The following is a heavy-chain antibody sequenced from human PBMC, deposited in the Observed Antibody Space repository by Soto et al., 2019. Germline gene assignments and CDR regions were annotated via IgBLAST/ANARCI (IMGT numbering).Heavy chain of an antibody. J-gene: IGHJ4*02. V-gene: IGHV3-23*01. CDR1: GFTFSSYA. Sequence: GGSLRLSCAASGFTFSSYAMSWVRQAPGKGLEWVSAISGSGGSTYYADSVKGRFTISRDNSKNTLYLQMNSLRAEDTAVYYCAKDPHRTYYDSSGYYDYWGQGTLVTVSS. CDR2: ISGSGGST. CDR3: AKDPHRTYYDSSGYYDY. D-gene: IGHD3-22*01.